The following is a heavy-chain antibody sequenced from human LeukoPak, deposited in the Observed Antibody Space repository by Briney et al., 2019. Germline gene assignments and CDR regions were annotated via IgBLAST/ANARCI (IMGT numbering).Heavy chain of an antibody. CDR2: INPNSGGT. D-gene: IGHD3-16*01. J-gene: IGHJ4*02. V-gene: IGHV1-2*02. Sequence: ASVKVSFKASGYTFTGYSLHWVRQAPGQGLEWMGWINPNSGGTGFAQKFQGRVTMTRDTSITTGYMELSRLTSDDTAVYYCARDGGLVDFDSWGQGTLITVSS. CDR3: ARDGGLVDFDS. CDR1: GYTFTGYS.